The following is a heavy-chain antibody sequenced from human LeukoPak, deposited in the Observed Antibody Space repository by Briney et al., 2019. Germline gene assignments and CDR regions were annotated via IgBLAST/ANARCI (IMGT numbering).Heavy chain of an antibody. V-gene: IGHV3-30-3*01. CDR2: ISYDGSNE. CDR3: ARICSGGNCYFPSI. Sequence: GRSLRLSCTASGFSFRSYAMYWVRQAPGKGLEWVAIISYDGSNEHYADSVKGRFTISRDTSKNTLYLQMNSLRAEDKAVYYCARICSGGNCYFPSIWGQGTMVTVSS. CDR1: GFSFRSYA. J-gene: IGHJ3*02. D-gene: IGHD2-15*01.